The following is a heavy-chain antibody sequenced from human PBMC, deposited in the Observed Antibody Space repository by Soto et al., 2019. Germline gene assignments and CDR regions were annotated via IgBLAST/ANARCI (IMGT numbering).Heavy chain of an antibody. CDR1: GGTFSSYA. V-gene: IGHV1-69*13. Sequence: GASVKVSCKASGGTFSSYAISWVRQAPGQGLEWMGGIIPIFGTANYAQKFQGRVTITADESTSTAYMELSSLRSEDTAVYYCARARVFGVVNYYYYGMDVWGQGTTVTVSS. J-gene: IGHJ6*02. CDR2: IIPIFGTA. CDR3: ARARVFGVVNYYYYGMDV. D-gene: IGHD3-3*01.